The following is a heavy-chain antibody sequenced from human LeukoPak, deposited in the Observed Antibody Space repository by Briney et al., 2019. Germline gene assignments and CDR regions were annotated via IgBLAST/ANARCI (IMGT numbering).Heavy chain of an antibody. CDR1: GFTFSSYS. D-gene: IGHD5-18*01. Sequence: PGGSLRLSCAASGFTFSSYSMNWVRQAPGKGLEWVSSISSSSSYIYYADSVKGRFTISRDNAKNSLYLQMNSLRAEDTAVYYCARADVDTALFDYWGQGTLVTVSS. CDR3: ARADVDTALFDY. CDR2: ISSSSSYI. V-gene: IGHV3-21*01. J-gene: IGHJ4*02.